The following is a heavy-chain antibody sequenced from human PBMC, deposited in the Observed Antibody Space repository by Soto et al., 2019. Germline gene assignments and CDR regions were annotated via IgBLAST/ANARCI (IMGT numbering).Heavy chain of an antibody. CDR3: AKDQRYCSSTSCPNYYYYYMDV. Sequence: GSLRLSCAASGFTFSSYAMSWVRQAPGKGLEWVSAISGSGGSTYYADSVKGRFTISRDNSKNTLYLQMNSLRAEDTAVYYCAKDQRYCSSTSCPNYYYYYMDVWGKGTTVTVSS. V-gene: IGHV3-23*01. CDR2: ISGSGGST. J-gene: IGHJ6*03. CDR1: GFTFSSYA. D-gene: IGHD2-2*01.